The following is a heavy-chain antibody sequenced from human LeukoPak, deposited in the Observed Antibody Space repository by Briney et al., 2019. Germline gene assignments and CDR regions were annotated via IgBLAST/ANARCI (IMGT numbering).Heavy chain of an antibody. Sequence: GGSLRLSCAASGFTFSSYAMSWVRQAPGKGLEWVSAISGSGGSTYYADSVKGRFTISRDNSKNTLYLQMNSLRAEDTAVYYCAKVMTRTMVRGVPPSDYWGQGTLVTVSS. J-gene: IGHJ4*02. CDR3: AKVMTRTMVRGVPPSDY. V-gene: IGHV3-23*01. D-gene: IGHD3-10*01. CDR1: GFTFSSYA. CDR2: ISGSGGST.